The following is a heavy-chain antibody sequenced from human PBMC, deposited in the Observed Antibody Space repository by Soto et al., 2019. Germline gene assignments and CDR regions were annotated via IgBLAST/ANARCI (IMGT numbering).Heavy chain of an antibody. V-gene: IGHV3-11*01. Sequence: QVQLVESGGGLVQPGGSLRLSCAASGFTFSDYYMSWIRQAPGKGLEWVSYISSSGSTIYYADSVKGRFTISRDNAKNSLYLQMNSLRAEDTAVYYCARDRPRDGGKVRSVAGAFDIWGQGTMVTVSS. CDR1: GFTFSDYY. J-gene: IGHJ3*02. D-gene: IGHD2-15*01. CDR3: ARDRPRDGGKVRSVAGAFDI. CDR2: ISSSGSTI.